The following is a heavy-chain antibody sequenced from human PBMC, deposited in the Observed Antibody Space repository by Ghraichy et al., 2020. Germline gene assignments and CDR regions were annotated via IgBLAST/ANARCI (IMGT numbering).Heavy chain of an antibody. CDR1: GFTFSSFA. J-gene: IGHJ5*02. CDR3: ARVAVGATRGWFDP. CDR2: MSGSGSMT. D-gene: IGHD1-26*01. Sequence: GGSLRLSCAASGFTFSSFAMSWVRQAPGKGLEWVSSMSGSGSMTYHAESAKGRFTISRDNSKNTLHLQVNSLRAEDTAVYYCARVAVGATRGWFDPWGQGTLVTVSS. V-gene: IGHV3-23*01.